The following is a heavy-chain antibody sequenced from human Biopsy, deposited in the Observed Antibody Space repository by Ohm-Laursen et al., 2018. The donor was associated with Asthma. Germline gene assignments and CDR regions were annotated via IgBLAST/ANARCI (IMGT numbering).Heavy chain of an antibody. J-gene: IGHJ4*02. D-gene: IGHD2-15*01. CDR3: AGFCSGGNCPDH. CDR2: IHYSGST. V-gene: IGHV4-59*01. Sequence: SETLSLTCTVSGVSIRSYYWTWVRQPPGKGLEWIGHIHYSGSTYSNPSLKSRVTISVDTSKKQISLRLSSVIAADTAVYYCAGFCSGGNCPDHWGQRTLVTVSS. CDR1: GVSIRSYY.